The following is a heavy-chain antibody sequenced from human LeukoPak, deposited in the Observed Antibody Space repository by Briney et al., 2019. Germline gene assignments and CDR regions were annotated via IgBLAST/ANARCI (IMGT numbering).Heavy chain of an antibody. CDR3: VRRDTGWNYFDY. Sequence: SETLSLTCAVSGGSINSHYWGWIRQPPGKGLQWIGDIYYTGKINYNPSLKSRVTITLDTSKDHLSLNLTSVLAADTAIYYCVRRDTGWNYFDYWGQGILVTVSS. D-gene: IGHD6-19*01. CDR1: GGSINSHY. J-gene: IGHJ4*02. V-gene: IGHV4-59*08. CDR2: IYYTGKI.